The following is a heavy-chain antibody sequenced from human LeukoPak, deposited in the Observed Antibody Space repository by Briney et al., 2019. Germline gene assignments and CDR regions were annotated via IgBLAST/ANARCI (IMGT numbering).Heavy chain of an antibody. Sequence: GGSLRLSCAASGFTFSGFAISWVRRTPGKGLEWVSRISGSGDNTLYADSVKGRFTISRDNSKNTLYLEMNSLRAEDTAIYYCAKMKGHPLPKYHMDVWGQGTTVTVSS. CDR2: ISGSGDNT. CDR3: AKMKGHPLPKYHMDV. J-gene: IGHJ6*01. V-gene: IGHV3-23*01. CDR1: GFTFSGFA. D-gene: IGHD1-14*01.